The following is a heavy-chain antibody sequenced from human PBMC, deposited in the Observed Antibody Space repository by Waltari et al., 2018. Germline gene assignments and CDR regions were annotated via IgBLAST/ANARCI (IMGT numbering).Heavy chain of an antibody. CDR2: INPNSGAT. CDR1: GYSFTDDY. CDR3: ARVPIFDWLVSGFDL. V-gene: IGHV1-2*02. J-gene: IGHJ5*02. D-gene: IGHD3-9*01. Sequence: QVHLVQSGGEVQKPGASVKVSCKASGYSFTDDYIHWVRQAPGQGLEWMGWINPNSGATNYAQKLQDRVTVTRDTSSSTAYMELSSLTSGDTAVYYCARVPIFDWLVSGFDLWGQGTLVTVSS.